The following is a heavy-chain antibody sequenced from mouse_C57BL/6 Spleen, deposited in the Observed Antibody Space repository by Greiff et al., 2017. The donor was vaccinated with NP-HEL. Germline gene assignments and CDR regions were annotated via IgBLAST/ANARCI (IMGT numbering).Heavy chain of an antibody. CDR3: ARGDDGRSYGWYFDV. V-gene: IGHV1-64*01. D-gene: IGHD1-1*01. Sequence: VKLQQPGAELVKPGASVKLSCKASGYTFTSYWMHWVKQRPGQGLEWIGMIHPNSGSTNYNEKFKSKATLTVDKSSSTAYMQLSSLTSEDSAVYYCARGDDGRSYGWYFDVWGTGTTVTVSS. CDR2: IHPNSGST. J-gene: IGHJ1*03. CDR1: GYTFTSYW.